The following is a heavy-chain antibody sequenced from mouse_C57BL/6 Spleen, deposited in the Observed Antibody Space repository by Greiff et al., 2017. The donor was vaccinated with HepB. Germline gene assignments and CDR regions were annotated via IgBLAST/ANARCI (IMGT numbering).Heavy chain of an antibody. D-gene: IGHD1-1*01. V-gene: IGHV1-64*01. CDR2: IHPNSGST. J-gene: IGHJ1*03. CDR1: GYTFTSYW. Sequence: VQLQQPGAELVKPGASVKLSCKASGYTFTSYWMHWVKQRPGQGLEWIGMIHPNSGSTNYNEKFKSKATLTVDKSSSTAYMQLSSLTSEDSAVYYCARSFITTVVGYWYFDVWGTGTTVTVSS. CDR3: ARSFITTVVGYWYFDV.